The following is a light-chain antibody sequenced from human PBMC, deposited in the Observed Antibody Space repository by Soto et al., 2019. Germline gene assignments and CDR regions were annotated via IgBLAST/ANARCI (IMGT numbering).Light chain of an antibody. V-gene: IGKV1-5*01. J-gene: IGKJ3*01. Sequence: DIQMTQSPSTLSASVGDRVTITCRASQTISNWLAWYQQKPGKAPKLLIYDASNLESGVPSRFSGSGSGTEFTLTISSLQPDDFATYYCQQYNSYPFTFGPGTKVDIK. CDR1: QTISNW. CDR3: QQYNSYPFT. CDR2: DAS.